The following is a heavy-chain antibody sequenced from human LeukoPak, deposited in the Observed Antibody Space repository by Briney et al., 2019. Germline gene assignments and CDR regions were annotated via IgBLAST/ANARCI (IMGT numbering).Heavy chain of an antibody. Sequence: ASVTVSRKASGYTLTSFAMHWVRQAPGQRLEWMGRLNAANGNSQYSQKFQDRVTITSDSSANTAYMEFSSLRSEDSAVYYCARDGKHIAVPGVRYPMDVWDQGTTVTVS. D-gene: IGHD6-19*01. CDR2: LNAANGNS. J-gene: IGHJ6*02. CDR3: ARDGKHIAVPGVRYPMDV. CDR1: GYTLTSFA. V-gene: IGHV1-3*01.